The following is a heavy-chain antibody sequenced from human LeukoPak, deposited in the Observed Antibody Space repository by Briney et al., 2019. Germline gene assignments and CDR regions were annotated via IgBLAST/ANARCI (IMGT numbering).Heavy chain of an antibody. V-gene: IGHV3-23*01. CDR1: GFTLRSYA. J-gene: IGHJ5*02. CDR3: AKNGGIAVAGWFDP. Sequence: GGSLRLSCAASGFTLRSYAMRWVRQAPGKGGEWVSTISGGCGTTYYADSVKDRFTISRDNSNNTLYLQMNSLRAEDTAVYYCAKNGGIAVAGWFDPWGQGTLVTVSS. CDR2: ISGGCGTT. D-gene: IGHD6-19*01.